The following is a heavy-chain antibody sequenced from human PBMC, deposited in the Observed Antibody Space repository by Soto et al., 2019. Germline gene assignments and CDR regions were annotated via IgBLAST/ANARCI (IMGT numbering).Heavy chain of an antibody. D-gene: IGHD6-13*01. CDR3: ACSRTAAPHPRPAFDI. V-gene: IGHV1-8*01. CDR2: MNPNSGNT. J-gene: IGHJ3*02. CDR1: GYTFTSYD. Sequence: GASVKVSCKASGYTFTSYDINWVRQATGQGLEWMGWMNPNSGNTGYAQKFQGRVTMTRNTSISTAYVELSSLRSEDTAVYYCACSRTAAPHPRPAFDIWGQGTMVTVSS.